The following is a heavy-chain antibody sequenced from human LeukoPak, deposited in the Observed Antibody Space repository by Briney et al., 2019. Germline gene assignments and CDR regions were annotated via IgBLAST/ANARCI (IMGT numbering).Heavy chain of an antibody. Sequence: GGSLRLSCAASGFTFSIYTMNWVRQAPGKGLEWVSIINYNGDNKYYADSVQGRFTISRDNSKNTVYLQMNSLRAEDTAIYYCAKDGHCPGALCPTQIAVAGFNDNWGQGTLVTVSS. CDR1: GFTFSIYT. D-gene: IGHD6-19*01. J-gene: IGHJ4*02. V-gene: IGHV3-23*01. CDR3: AKDGHCPGALCPTQIAVAGFNDN. CDR2: INYNGDNK.